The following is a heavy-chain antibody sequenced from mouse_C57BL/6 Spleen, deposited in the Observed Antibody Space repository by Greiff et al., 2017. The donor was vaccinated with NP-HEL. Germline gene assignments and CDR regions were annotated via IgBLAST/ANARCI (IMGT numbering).Heavy chain of an antibody. CDR3: TTGLDH. CDR1: GFNIKDDY. V-gene: IGHV14-4*01. CDR2: IDPENGDT. Sequence: EVMLVESGAELVRPGASVKLSCTASGFNIKDDYMHWVKQRPEQGLEWIGWIDPENGDTEYASKFQGKATITADTSSNTAYLQLSSLTSEDTAVYYCTTGLDHWGQGTLVTVSA. J-gene: IGHJ3*01. D-gene: IGHD3-3*01.